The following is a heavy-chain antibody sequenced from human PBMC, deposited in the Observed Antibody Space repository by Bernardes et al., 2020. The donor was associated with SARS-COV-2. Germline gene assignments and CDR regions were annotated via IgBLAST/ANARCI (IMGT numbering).Heavy chain of an antibody. D-gene: IGHD2-2*01. CDR2: INHSGST. V-gene: IGHV4-34*01. CDR3: ARDRYCSSTSCSQEYFQH. Sequence: SEPLSLTCAVYGGSFSGYYWSWIRQPPGKGLEWIGEINHSGSTNYNPSLKSRVTISVDTSKNQFSLKLSSVTAADTAVYYCARDRYCSSTSCSQEYFQHWGQGTLVTVSS. CDR1: GGSFSGYY. J-gene: IGHJ1*01.